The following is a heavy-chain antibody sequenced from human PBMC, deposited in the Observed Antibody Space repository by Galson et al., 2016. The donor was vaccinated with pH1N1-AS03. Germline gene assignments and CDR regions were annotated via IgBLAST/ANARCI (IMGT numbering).Heavy chain of an antibody. Sequence: SVKVSCKASGYKFTSYGVSWVRQAPGQGLEWMGGIIPTYGTSNYAQKFQGRVTITADESTSTTYMDLSSLRSEDTAVYFCARRRLDPFGGASGWYFYFYGVDVWGQGTTVTV. CDR3: ARRRLDPFGGASGWYFYFYGVDV. D-gene: IGHD6-25*01. J-gene: IGHJ6*01. CDR1: GYKFTSYG. V-gene: IGHV1-69*13. CDR2: IIPTYGTS.